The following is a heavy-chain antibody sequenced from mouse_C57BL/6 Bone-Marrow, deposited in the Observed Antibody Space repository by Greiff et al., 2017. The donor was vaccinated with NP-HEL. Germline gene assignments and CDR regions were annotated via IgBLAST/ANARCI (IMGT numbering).Heavy chain of an antibody. CDR3: ARGGGYFDV. Sequence: EVKLMESEGGLVQPGSSMKLSCTASGFTFSDYYMAWVRQVPEKGLEWVANINYDGSSTYYLDSLKSRFIISRDNAKNILYLQMSSLKSEDTATYDCARGGGYFDVWGTGTTVTVSS. CDR2: INYDGSST. J-gene: IGHJ1*03. V-gene: IGHV5-16*01. CDR1: GFTFSDYY.